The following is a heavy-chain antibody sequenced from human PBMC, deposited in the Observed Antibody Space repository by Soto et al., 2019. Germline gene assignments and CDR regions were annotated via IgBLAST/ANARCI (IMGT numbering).Heavy chain of an antibody. CDR3: ALDSSGYNYFDY. CDR1: GGTFSSHS. CDR2: IIPIFGTA. Sequence: ASVKVSCKASGGTFSSHSINWVRQAPGQGLEWMGGIIPIFGTANYAKKFQGRVTITADKSTSTAYMELSSLRSEDTAVYYCALDSSGYNYFDYWGQGTLVTVSS. V-gene: IGHV1-69*06. D-gene: IGHD3-22*01. J-gene: IGHJ4*02.